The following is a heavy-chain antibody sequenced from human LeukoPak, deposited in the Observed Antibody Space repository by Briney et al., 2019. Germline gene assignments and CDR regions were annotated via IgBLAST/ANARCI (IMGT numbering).Heavy chain of an antibody. CDR2: IRYDGSKK. J-gene: IGHJ4*02. CDR1: RFTFSNYG. Sequence: GGSLRLSCAASRFTFSNYGMHWVRQAPGKGLEWVAFIRYDGSKKYYADSVKGRFTISRDNAKNSLYLQMNSLRAEDTALYYCARDLDPSSSPFPYYFDYWGQGTLVTVSS. CDR3: ARDLDPSSSPFPYYFDY. D-gene: IGHD6-6*01. V-gene: IGHV3-30*02.